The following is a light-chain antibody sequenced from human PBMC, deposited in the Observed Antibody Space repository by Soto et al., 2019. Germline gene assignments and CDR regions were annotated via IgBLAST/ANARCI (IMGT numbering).Light chain of an antibody. CDR1: SGDVGTYNL. CDR2: EDS. V-gene: IGLV2-23*01. CDR3: SSYAGAVA. Sequence: QSALTQPASVSGSPGQSITISCTGTSGDVGTYNLVSWYQHHPGKAPKLMIYEDSNRPSGVSHRFSGSQSGNTASLTISGLEAEYEADYYCSSYAGAVAFGGGTKLTVL. J-gene: IGLJ2*01.